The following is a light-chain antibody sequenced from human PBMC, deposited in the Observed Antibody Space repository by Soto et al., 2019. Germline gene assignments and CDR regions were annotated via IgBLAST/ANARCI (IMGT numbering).Light chain of an antibody. CDR3: QRLDTYPF. V-gene: IGKV1-9*01. CDR1: RAISNY. J-gene: IGKJ4*01. Sequence: DIQLTQSPSFLSASVGDTVNITCRASRAISNYLAWYQQEPGTPPKLLIYAASTLQSGVPSRFSGSGFATEFTLTITSLQPEDFATYYCQRLDTYPFFGGGTKVVI. CDR2: AAS.